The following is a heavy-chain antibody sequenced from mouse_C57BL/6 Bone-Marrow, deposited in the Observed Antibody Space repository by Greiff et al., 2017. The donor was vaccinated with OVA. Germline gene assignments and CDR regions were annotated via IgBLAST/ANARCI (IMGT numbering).Heavy chain of an antibody. Sequence: VQLQESGPGLVQPSQSLSITCTVSGFSLTSYGVHWVRQSPGKGLEWLGVIWRGGSTDYNAAFMSRLSITKDNSKSQVFFKMNSLQADDTAIYYCDKKSSYGYFDVWGTGTTVTVSS. CDR3: DKKSSYGYFDV. CDR1: GFSLTSYG. CDR2: IWRGGST. V-gene: IGHV2-5*01. D-gene: IGHD1-1*01. J-gene: IGHJ1*03.